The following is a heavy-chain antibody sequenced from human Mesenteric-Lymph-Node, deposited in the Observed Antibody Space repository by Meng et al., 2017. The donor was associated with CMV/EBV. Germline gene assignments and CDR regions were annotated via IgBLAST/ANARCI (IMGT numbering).Heavy chain of an antibody. J-gene: IGHJ2*01. CDR3: ARVGFNNWYFDL. D-gene: IGHD2-2*03. CDR2: IYFSGSA. Sequence: CTLSGDSLISADDFWSWIRQPPGKELEWIGNIYFSGSATLKSSLKGRVTTSVDTSKNQFSLMLKSVTAADTAVYYWARVGFNNWYFDLWGRGTLVTVSS. V-gene: IGHV4-61*08. CDR1: GDSLISADDF.